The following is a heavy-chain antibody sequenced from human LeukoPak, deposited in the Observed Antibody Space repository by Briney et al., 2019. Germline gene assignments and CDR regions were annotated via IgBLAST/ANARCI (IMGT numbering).Heavy chain of an antibody. CDR3: AREAPTRGSGWYAFDY. CDR1: GYTFTSYD. J-gene: IGHJ4*02. D-gene: IGHD6-19*01. CDR2: MNPNSGNT. V-gene: IGHV1-8*01. Sequence: ASVKVSCKASGYTFTSYDINWVRQATGQGLEWMGWMNPNSGNTGYAQKFQGRVTMTRNTSISTAYMELSSLRSEDTAVYYCAREAPTRGSGWYAFDYWGQGTLVTVSS.